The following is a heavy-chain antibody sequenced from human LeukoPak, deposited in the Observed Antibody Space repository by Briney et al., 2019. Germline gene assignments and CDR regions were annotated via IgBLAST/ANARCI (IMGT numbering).Heavy chain of an antibody. J-gene: IGHJ1*01. CDR1: GFTFSSYG. Sequence: PGGSLRLSRAASGFTFSSYGMHWVRQAPGKGLEWVAVISYDGSNKYYADSVKGRFTISRDNSKNTLYLQMNSLRAEDTAVYYCAKDRPPECSSTSCFAEYFQHWGQGTLVTVSS. V-gene: IGHV3-30*18. CDR2: ISYDGSNK. D-gene: IGHD2-2*01. CDR3: AKDRPPECSSTSCFAEYFQH.